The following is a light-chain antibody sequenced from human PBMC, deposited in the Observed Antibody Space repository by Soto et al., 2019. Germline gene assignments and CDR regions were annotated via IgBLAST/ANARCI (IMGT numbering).Light chain of an antibody. CDR1: QSVSSIY. Sequence: EIVLTQSPGTLSLSPGERATLFCRASQSVSSIYLAWYQQKPGQAPRLLIYGASSRATGIPDRFSGSGSGTDFTLTIRRLEPEDFAVYYCQQYGSSSWTFGQGTKVEIK. CDR2: GAS. CDR3: QQYGSSSWT. V-gene: IGKV3-20*01. J-gene: IGKJ1*01.